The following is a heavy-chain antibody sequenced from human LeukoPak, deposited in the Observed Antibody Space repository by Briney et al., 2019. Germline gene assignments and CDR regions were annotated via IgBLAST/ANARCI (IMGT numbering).Heavy chain of an antibody. CDR3: ARGGYSGYDSVLEYQPLLLVY. J-gene: IGHJ4*02. CDR2: ISSSSSYI. Sequence: PGGSLRLSCAASGFTFSSYSMNWVRQAPGKGLEWVSSISSSSSYIYYADSVKGRFTISRDNAKNSLYLQMNSLRAEDTAVYYCARGGYSGYDSVLEYQPLLLVYWGQGTLVTVSS. D-gene: IGHD5-12*01. V-gene: IGHV3-21*01. CDR1: GFTFSSYS.